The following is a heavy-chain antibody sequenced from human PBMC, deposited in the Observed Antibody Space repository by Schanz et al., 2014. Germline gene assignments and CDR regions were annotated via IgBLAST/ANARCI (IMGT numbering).Heavy chain of an antibody. D-gene: IGHD3-3*01. V-gene: IGHV4-59*08. Sequence: QVQLQESGPGLVKPSETLSLTCSVSGGDIGNYYWSWIRQPPGKGLEWIGYIHQSGGTNYNPSLKCRVTILVDTSKNQFPLRLTSLTAADTAVYYCAKFLYDDPSWGQGTLVTVSS. CDR2: IHQSGGT. CDR1: GGDIGNYY. CDR3: AKFLYDDPS. J-gene: IGHJ5*02.